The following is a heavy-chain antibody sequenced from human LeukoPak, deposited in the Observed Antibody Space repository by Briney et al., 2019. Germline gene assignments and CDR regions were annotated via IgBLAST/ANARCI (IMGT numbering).Heavy chain of an antibody. D-gene: IGHD1-26*01. V-gene: IGHV3-30*18. J-gene: IGHJ4*02. CDR1: GFTFSSYG. Sequence: GRSLRLSCASSGFTFSSYGMHWVRQAPGKGLEWVAVMSYDGINEFYADSVKGRFTISRDNSKNTLYLQMNSLKTEDTAVYYCAKDSGWMWEHPGKGVDYWGQGALVTVSS. CDR2: MSYDGINE. CDR3: AKDSGWMWEHPGKGVDY.